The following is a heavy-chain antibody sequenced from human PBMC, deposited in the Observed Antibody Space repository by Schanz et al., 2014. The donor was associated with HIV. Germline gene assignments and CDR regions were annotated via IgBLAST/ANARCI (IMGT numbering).Heavy chain of an antibody. V-gene: IGHV3-48*04. J-gene: IGHJ5*02. D-gene: IGHD1-26*01. CDR3: ARGGWVGVPTWFDP. CDR2: ITNSGNRM. CDR1: GFRFRSYW. Sequence: EVQLLESGGGLVQAGGSLRLSCAASGFRFRSYWMSWIRQAPGKGLEWISYITNSGNRMNYADSVKGRFTTSRDNAKNSLYLQMNTLRADDTAVYYCARGGWVGVPTWFDPWGQGTLVTVSS.